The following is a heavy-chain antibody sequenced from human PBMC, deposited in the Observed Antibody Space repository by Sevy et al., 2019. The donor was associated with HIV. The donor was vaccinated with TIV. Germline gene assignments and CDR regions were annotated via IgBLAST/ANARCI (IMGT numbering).Heavy chain of an antibody. CDR1: GFSLTTSD. V-gene: IGHV3-30*02. J-gene: IGHJ6*02. D-gene: IGHD2-8*01. CDR3: ARGRKTTEEWLEELDYYYGLDV. CDR2: VRNDGSNK. Sequence: GGSLSLSCAASGFSLTTSDMHWVRQAPGKGLEWVAYVRNDGSNKYYADSVGDRFTISRDSPKNTLYLQMNSLRDEDTAIYYCARGRKTTEEWLEELDYYYGLDVWGQGTTVTVSS.